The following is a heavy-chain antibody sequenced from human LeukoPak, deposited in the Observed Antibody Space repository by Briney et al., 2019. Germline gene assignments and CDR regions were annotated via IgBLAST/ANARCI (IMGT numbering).Heavy chain of an antibody. J-gene: IGHJ4*02. CDR1: GGSFSGYY. CDR2: INHSGST. D-gene: IGHD6-19*01. Sequence: SETLSLTCAVYGGSFSGYYWSWIRQPPGKGLEWIGEINHSGSTNYDQSLKSRVTISVDTSKNQFSLKLSSVTAADTAAYYCARGRVRIAVAVDYFDYWGQGTLVTVSS. V-gene: IGHV4-34*01. CDR3: ARGRVRIAVAVDYFDY.